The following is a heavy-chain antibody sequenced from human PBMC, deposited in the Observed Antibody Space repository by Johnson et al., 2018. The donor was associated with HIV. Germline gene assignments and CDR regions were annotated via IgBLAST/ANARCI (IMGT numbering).Heavy chain of an antibody. V-gene: IGHV3-23*04. J-gene: IGHJ3*02. CDR3: AKDQGSSSWTNDAFDI. CDR2: ISGSGGST. Sequence: VQLVESGGGLVQPGGSLRLSCAASGFTFSSYAMSWVRQAPGKGLEWVSAISGSGGSTYYADSVKGRFTISRDNSKNTLYLQMNSLRAEDTAVYYCAKDQGSSSWTNDAFDIWGQGTMVTVSS. CDR1: GFTFSSYA. D-gene: IGHD6-13*01.